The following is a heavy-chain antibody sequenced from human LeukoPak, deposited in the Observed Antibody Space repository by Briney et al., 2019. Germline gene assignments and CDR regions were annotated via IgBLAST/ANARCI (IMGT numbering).Heavy chain of an antibody. J-gene: IGHJ1*01. Sequence: SETLSLTCSVSGGSIESYYWSWIRQPPGKGLEFIGYIAASGTTKHNPSLKSRVTLSMDTSKNQFSLKLRSVTAADTAVYYCAKDQGYCGSGSYKEFFHHWGQGTLVTVSS. CDR3: AKDQGYCGSGSYKEFFHH. CDR1: GGSIESYY. CDR2: IAASGTT. V-gene: IGHV4-4*08. D-gene: IGHD3-10*01.